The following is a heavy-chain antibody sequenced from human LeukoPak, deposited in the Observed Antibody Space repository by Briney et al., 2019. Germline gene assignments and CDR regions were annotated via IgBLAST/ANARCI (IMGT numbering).Heavy chain of an antibody. CDR2: IRFDGSEK. CDR1: GFTFSAYG. CDR3: AKDSTYYYDNDAFDI. Sequence: PGGSLRLSCAASGFTFSAYGMHWGRQAPGKGLGGVTFIRFDGSEKFYADSVKGRFTISRDNSKNTLYLQMNSLRPEDTAVYYCAKDSTYYYDNDAFDIWGQGTMVTVSS. D-gene: IGHD3-22*01. J-gene: IGHJ3*02. V-gene: IGHV3-30*02.